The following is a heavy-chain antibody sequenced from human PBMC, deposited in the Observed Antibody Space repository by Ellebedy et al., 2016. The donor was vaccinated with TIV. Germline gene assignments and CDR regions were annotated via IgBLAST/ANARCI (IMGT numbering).Heavy chain of an antibody. Sequence: SETLSLTXTVSGGSIGNYYWSWIRQPAGKGLEWIGHIYTTGSTNYNPSLKSRVTMSVDTSKNQLSLKLSSVTAADTAVYSCARKVADSDFWGGFHLDLWGQGALVTVSS. CDR1: GGSIGNYY. CDR3: ARKVADSDFWGGFHLDL. V-gene: IGHV4-4*07. D-gene: IGHD3-3*01. J-gene: IGHJ4*01. CDR2: IYTTGST.